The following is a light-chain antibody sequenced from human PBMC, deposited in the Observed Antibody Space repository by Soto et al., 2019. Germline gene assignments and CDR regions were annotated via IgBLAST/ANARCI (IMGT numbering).Light chain of an antibody. CDR2: AAS. CDR3: QQSHSSPLT. Sequence: DIQMTHSPSSLSASVGDRVTITCRASQSISSYLNWYQQKPGKAPKLLIYAASSLQSGVPSRFSGSGSETDFTLTISSLQPEDFATYYCQQSHSSPLTLGGGTKVDIK. J-gene: IGKJ4*01. V-gene: IGKV1-39*01. CDR1: QSISSY.